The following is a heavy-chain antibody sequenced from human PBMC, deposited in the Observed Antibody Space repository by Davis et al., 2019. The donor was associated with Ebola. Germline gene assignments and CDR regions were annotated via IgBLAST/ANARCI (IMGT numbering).Heavy chain of an antibody. CDR2: IIPIFGTA. Sequence: SVKVSCKASGGTFSSYAISWVRQAPGQGLEWMGGIIPIFGTANYAQKFQGWVTMTRDTSISTAYMELSRLRSDDTAVYYCARERGKFSSYYYGMDVWGQGTTVTVSS. V-gene: IGHV1-69*05. CDR3: ARERGKFSSYYYGMDV. J-gene: IGHJ6*02. CDR1: GGTFSSYA. D-gene: IGHD3-16*01.